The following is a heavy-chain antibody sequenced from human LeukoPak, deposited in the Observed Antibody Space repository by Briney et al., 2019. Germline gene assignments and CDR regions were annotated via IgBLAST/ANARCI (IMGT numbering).Heavy chain of an antibody. CDR1: GYIFINYG. J-gene: IGHJ5*02. CDR3: ARDRNCTTTTCYNCFDP. Sequence: ASVKVSCKASGYIFINYGISWVRQAPGQGLEWMGWISPSTGVTKYAQKFRDTITLTTETSTSTAYMELRSLRSDDTAVYYCARDRNCTTTTCYNCFDPWGQGTLVTVSS. V-gene: IGHV1-18*01. D-gene: IGHD2-8*01. CDR2: ISPSTGVT.